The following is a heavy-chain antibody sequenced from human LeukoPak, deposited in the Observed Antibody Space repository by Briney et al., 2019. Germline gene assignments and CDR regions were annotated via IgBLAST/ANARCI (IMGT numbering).Heavy chain of an antibody. CDR3: ARVLGYDILTGYLYYFDY. V-gene: IGHV3-21*01. Sequence: GGSLRLSCAASGFTFSSYSMNWVRQAPGRGLEWVSSISSSSSYIYYADSVEGRFTISRDNAKNSLYLQMNSLRAEDTAVYYCARVLGYDILTGYLYYFDYWGQGTLVTVSS. J-gene: IGHJ4*02. D-gene: IGHD3-9*01. CDR1: GFTFSSYS. CDR2: ISSSSSYI.